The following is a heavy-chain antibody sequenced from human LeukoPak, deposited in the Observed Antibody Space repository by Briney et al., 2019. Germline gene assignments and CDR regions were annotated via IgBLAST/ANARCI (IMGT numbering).Heavy chain of an antibody. V-gene: IGHV1-46*01. Sequence: ASVKVSCMASGYTFTSYGISWVRQAPGQGLEWMGIINPSGGSTSYAQKFQGRVTMTRDTSTSTVYMELSSLRSEDTAVYYCARDKGYAVAGRDFDYWGQGTLVTVSS. CDR1: GYTFTSYG. D-gene: IGHD6-19*01. CDR3: ARDKGYAVAGRDFDY. J-gene: IGHJ4*02. CDR2: INPSGGST.